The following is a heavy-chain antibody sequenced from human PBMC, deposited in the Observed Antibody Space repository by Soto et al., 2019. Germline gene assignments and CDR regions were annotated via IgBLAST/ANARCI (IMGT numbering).Heavy chain of an antibody. Sequence: GGSLRLSCAASGFTFSSYAMSWVRQAPGKGLEWVSAISGSGGSTYYADSVKGRFTISRDNSKNTLYLQMNSLRAEDTAVYYCAKGRGRMMPPRAGMDVWGQGTTVTVSS. CDR1: GFTFSSYA. V-gene: IGHV3-23*01. D-gene: IGHD2-2*01. CDR3: AKGRGRMMPPRAGMDV. J-gene: IGHJ6*02. CDR2: ISGSGGST.